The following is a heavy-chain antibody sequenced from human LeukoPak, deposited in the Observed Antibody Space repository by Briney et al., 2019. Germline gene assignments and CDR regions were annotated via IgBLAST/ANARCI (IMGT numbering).Heavy chain of an antibody. D-gene: IGHD3-22*01. CDR2: MSYNGNS. CDR1: GGSISSYY. Sequence: SETLSLTCSVSGGSISSYYWSWIRQLPGKGLEWIGYMSYNGNSNYNPSLESRVTISVDTSKNQFSLKLSSVAAADTAVYYCARHNGDSSGYYPRWFDPWGQGTLVTVSS. J-gene: IGHJ5*02. CDR3: ARHNGDSSGYYPRWFDP. V-gene: IGHV4-59*08.